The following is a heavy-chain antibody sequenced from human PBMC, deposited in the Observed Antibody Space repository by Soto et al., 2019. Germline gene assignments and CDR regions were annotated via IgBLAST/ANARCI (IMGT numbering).Heavy chain of an antibody. CDR2: IYYSGST. V-gene: IGHV4-59*01. CDR1: GGSISSYY. J-gene: IGHJ5*02. CDR3: ARAGVYDILTGPQQDWFDP. Sequence: SETLSLTCTVSGGSISSYYWSWIRQPPGKGLEWIGYIYYSGSTNYNPSLKSRVTISVDTSKNQFSLKLSSVTAADTAVYYCARAGVYDILTGPQQDWFDPWGQGTLVTVSS. D-gene: IGHD3-9*01.